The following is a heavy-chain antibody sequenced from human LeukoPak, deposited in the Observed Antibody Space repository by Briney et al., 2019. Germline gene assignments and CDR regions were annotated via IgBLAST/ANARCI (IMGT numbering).Heavy chain of an antibody. J-gene: IGHJ6*03. D-gene: IGHD2-2*02. V-gene: IGHV1-2*02. CDR3: ARGVYCTSTSCYSGLGYYYYYMDV. CDR2: INPNGGDA. CDR1: GYTFTGHY. Sequence: ASVKVSCKASGYTFTGHYIHWVRQAPGQGLEWMGWINPNGGDANYAQKFQGRVTVTRDTSITTAYMELSRLTSADTAVYYCARGVYCTSTSCYSGLGYYYYYMDVWGKGTTVTVSS.